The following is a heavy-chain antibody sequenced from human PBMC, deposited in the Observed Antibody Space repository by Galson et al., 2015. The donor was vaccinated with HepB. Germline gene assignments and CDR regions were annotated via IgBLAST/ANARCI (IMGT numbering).Heavy chain of an antibody. D-gene: IGHD2-2*01. J-gene: IGHJ6*03. Sequence: SLRLSCAASGFTFSSYAMSWVRQAPGKGLEWVSAISGSGGSTYYADSVKGRFTISRDNSKNTLYLQMNSLRAEDTAVYYCAKGYCSSTSCYGTYYYYYMDVWGKGTTVTVSS. CDR2: ISGSGGST. CDR3: AKGYCSSTSCYGTYYYYYMDV. CDR1: GFTFSSYA. V-gene: IGHV3-23*01.